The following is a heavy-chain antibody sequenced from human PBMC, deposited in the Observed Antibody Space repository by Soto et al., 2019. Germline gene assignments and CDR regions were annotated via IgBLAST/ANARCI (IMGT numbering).Heavy chain of an antibody. J-gene: IGHJ4*01. CDR3: ARGTSIPASGDY. D-gene: IGHD6-6*01. Sequence: QVQLGQSGAEVKKPGAAVKVSCKASGYTFTNYGISWVRQAPGQGLEWLGWVSAYNGERRYAHRVQARVIMTTDTATTTAYMELRSLRSDDTAVYYCARGTSIPASGDYWGQGTLVTVSS. V-gene: IGHV1-18*01. CDR1: GYTFTNYG. CDR2: VSAYNGER.